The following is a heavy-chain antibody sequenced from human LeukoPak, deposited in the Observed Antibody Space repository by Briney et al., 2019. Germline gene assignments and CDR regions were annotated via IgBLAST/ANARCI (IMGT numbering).Heavy chain of an antibody. CDR2: ISTSSTYI. V-gene: IGHV3-21*04. D-gene: IGHD3-10*01. J-gene: IGHJ4*02. Sequence: PGGSLRLSCAASGFTFSSYSMNWVRQAPGKGLEWVSSISTSSTYIYYADSVKGRFTISRDNAKNSLYLQMNSLSAEDTAVYYCAKEVRESAWFYFDYWGQGTLATVSS. CDR3: AKEVRESAWFYFDY. CDR1: GFTFSSYS.